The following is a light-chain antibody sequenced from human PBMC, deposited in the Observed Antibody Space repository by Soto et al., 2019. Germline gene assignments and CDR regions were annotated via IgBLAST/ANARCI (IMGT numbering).Light chain of an antibody. CDR2: GAS. V-gene: IGKV3-20*01. J-gene: IGKJ2*01. CDR3: QQYDTTPMYT. Sequence: PGESATLSCRASQSVRSSYLAWYRQKPGQAPRLLIYGASSRATGIPDRFSGSGSGTDFTLTISRLEPEDFAVYYCQQYDTTPMYTFGQGTKLEIK. CDR1: QSVRSSY.